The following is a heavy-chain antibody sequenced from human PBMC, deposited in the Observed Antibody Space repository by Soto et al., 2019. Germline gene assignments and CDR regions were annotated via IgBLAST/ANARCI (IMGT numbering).Heavy chain of an antibody. D-gene: IGHD2-2*01. CDR3: AYSGSTPFWFDY. V-gene: IGHV4-34*01. CDR2: INHSGST. J-gene: IGHJ4*02. Sequence: QVQLQQWGAGLLKPSETLSLTCAVYGGSFSGYYWSWIRQPPGKGLEWIGEINHSGSTNYNPSLKSRVTISVDTSKNQFSLKLSSVTAADTAVYYCAYSGSTPFWFDYWGQGTLVTVSS. CDR1: GGSFSGYY.